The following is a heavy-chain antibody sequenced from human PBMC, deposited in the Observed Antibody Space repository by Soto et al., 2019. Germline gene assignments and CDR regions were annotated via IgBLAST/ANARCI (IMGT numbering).Heavy chain of an antibody. CDR1: GGSISGYY. Sequence: PSETLSLTCTVSGGSISGYYWSWIRQPPGKGLEWIGYIYYSGSTNYNPSLKSRVTISVDTSKNQFSLKLSSVTAADTAVYYCARREGFLEYNWFDPWGQGTLVTVSS. J-gene: IGHJ5*02. V-gene: IGHV4-59*08. D-gene: IGHD3-3*01. CDR2: IYYSGST. CDR3: ARREGFLEYNWFDP.